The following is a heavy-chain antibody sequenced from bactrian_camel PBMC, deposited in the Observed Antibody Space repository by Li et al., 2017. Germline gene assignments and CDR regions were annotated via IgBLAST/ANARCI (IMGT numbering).Heavy chain of an antibody. CDR1: GYWSTMC. D-gene: IGHD6*01. Sequence: HVQLVESGGGSIKAGGSLRLACATFGYWSTMCMGWFRQAPGKQEREGVASIAGAGNPAYVDAVKGRFTISEDNAHNTLILQMNNLKPEDTAMYYCAADRYGGSWNLGTLCVRTEQKHNYWGQGTQVTVS. CDR3: AADRYGGSWNLGTLCVRTEQKHNY. CDR2: IAGAGNP. J-gene: IGHJ4*01. V-gene: IGHV3S53*01.